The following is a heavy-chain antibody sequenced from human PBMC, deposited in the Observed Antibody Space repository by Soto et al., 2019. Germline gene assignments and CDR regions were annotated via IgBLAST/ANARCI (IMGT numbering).Heavy chain of an antibody. Sequence: GASVKVSCKASGGTFSSYAISWVRQAPGQGLEWMGWINPNSGGTNYAQKFQGRVTMTRDTSISTAYMELSRLRSDDTAVYYCARGPPSGIDYWGQGTLVTVSS. V-gene: IGHV1-2*02. CDR1: GGTFSSYA. CDR2: INPNSGGT. CDR3: ARGPPSGIDY. J-gene: IGHJ4*02. D-gene: IGHD6-6*01.